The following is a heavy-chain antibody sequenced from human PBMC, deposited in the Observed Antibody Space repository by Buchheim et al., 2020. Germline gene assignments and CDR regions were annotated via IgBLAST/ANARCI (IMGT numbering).Heavy chain of an antibody. J-gene: IGHJ6*02. Sequence: QVQLVESGGGVVQPGKTLRLSCVTSGFTFSSYNMHWVRRAPGKGLEWVGLISYDGSNKYYADSVKGRFTISRDNAENTVFLQMDSLRAEDTAVYYCAKVGKGDNYYYGVDVWGQGTT. V-gene: IGHV3-30*18. CDR2: ISYDGSNK. CDR3: AKVGKGDNYYYGVDV. CDR1: GFTFSSYN.